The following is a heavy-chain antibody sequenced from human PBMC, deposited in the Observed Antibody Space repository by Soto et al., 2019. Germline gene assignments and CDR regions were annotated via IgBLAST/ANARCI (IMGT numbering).Heavy chain of an antibody. J-gene: IGHJ4*02. CDR3: PRAPYYEGYFDF. Sequence: QVQLVQSGAEVKKPGSSVKVSCKASGGTFSNFAVGWVRQAPGQGPEWMGGIILPFGTANYAQKFQDRVTITADDSMTTAYRDLSSLGSADPAVFYCPRAPYYEGYFDFWGQGPLVTVSS. CDR1: GGTFSNFA. D-gene: IGHD1-26*01. CDR2: IILPFGTA. V-gene: IGHV1-69*12.